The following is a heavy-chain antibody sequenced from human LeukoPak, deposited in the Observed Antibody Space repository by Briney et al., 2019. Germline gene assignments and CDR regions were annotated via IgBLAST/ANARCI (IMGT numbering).Heavy chain of an antibody. D-gene: IGHD6-19*01. CDR3: AREGMAVGDS. V-gene: IGHV3-30*03. J-gene: IGHJ4*02. CDR2: ISYDGSTQ. CDR1: GFTFSDYY. Sequence: QTGGSLRLSCAASGFTFSDYYMSWIRQAPGKGLEWVAVISYDGSTQYHADSVKGRFTISRDSSKSTLYLEMNGLRTEDTAVYYCAREGMAVGDSWGQGTLVTVSS.